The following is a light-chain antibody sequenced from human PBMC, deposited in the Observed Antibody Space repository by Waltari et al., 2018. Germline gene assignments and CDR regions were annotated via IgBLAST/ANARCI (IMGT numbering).Light chain of an antibody. V-gene: IGLV2-8*01. J-gene: IGLJ2*01. CDR3: TSYTGFNIV. Sequence: QSALTQPPSASGSPGPSVTTSCTGTRSDIGTYNFVSWYQQHPGKAPKLFIYEVTKRPSTVPDRFSGSKFGNTASLTVSGLQPEDEADYYCTSYTGFNIVFGGGTKLTVL. CDR1: RSDIGTYNF. CDR2: EVT.